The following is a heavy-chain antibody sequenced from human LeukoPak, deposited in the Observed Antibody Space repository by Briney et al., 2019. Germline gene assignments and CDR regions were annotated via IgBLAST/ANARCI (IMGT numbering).Heavy chain of an antibody. J-gene: IGHJ4*02. V-gene: IGHV3-7*01. CDR1: GFTFSDYC. CDR3: ARWRGSTSERSDY. CDR2: IKQDGSEK. Sequence: GGSLRLSCTASGFTFSDYCMTWVRQAPGKGLEWVANIKQDGSEKYYVDSVKGRFTISRDNAKNSLYLQMDSLRVEDTATYYCARWRGSTSERSDYWGQGTLVTVSS. D-gene: IGHD2-2*01.